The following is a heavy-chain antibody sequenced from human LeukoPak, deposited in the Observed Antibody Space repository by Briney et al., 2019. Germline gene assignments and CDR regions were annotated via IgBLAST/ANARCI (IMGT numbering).Heavy chain of an antibody. Sequence: SETLSLTCTVSGGSISSYYWSWIRQLPGKGLEWIGYIYYNGNTNYNPSLRSRVTISVDTSKNQFSLKLSSVTAADTAVYYCAGGPSGSYGQTLYWGQGTLVTVSS. V-gene: IGHV4-59*01. CDR2: IYYNGNT. CDR1: GGSISSYY. J-gene: IGHJ4*02. D-gene: IGHD1-26*01. CDR3: AGGPSGSYGQTLY.